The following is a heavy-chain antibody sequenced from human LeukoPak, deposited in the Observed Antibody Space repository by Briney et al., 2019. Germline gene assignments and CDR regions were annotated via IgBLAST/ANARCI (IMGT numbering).Heavy chain of an antibody. CDR3: TTDLVYSYGNDAFDI. J-gene: IGHJ3*02. D-gene: IGHD5-18*01. CDR2: FKSKTDGGTT. V-gene: IGHV3-15*01. Sequence: PGGSLRLSCAASGFTFSNAWMSWVRQAPGKGLEWVGRFKSKTDGGTTDYAAPVKGRFTISRDDSKNTLYLQMNSLKTEDTAVYYCTTDLVYSYGNDAFDIWGQGTMVTVSS. CDR1: GFTFSNAW.